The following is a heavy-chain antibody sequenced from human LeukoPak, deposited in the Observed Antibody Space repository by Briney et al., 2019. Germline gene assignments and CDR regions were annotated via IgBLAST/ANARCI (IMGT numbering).Heavy chain of an antibody. CDR1: GYTFTSYD. CDR2: MNPNSGNT. Sequence: ASVKVSCKASGYTFTSYDINWVRQATGQGLEWMGWMNPNSGNTGYAQKFQGRVTMTRNTSISTAYMELSSLRSEDTAVYYCARGPGYSSSWYPPAEYFQHWGQGTLVTVSS. V-gene: IGHV1-8*01. CDR3: ARGPGYSSSWYPPAEYFQH. J-gene: IGHJ1*01. D-gene: IGHD6-13*01.